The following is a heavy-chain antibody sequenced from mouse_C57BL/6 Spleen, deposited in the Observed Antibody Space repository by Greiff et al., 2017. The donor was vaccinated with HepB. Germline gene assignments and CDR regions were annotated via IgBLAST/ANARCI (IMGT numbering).Heavy chain of an antibody. CDR3: ARGGIYYDYDPFAY. CDR2: ISYDGSN. J-gene: IGHJ3*01. V-gene: IGHV3-6*01. D-gene: IGHD2-4*01. CDR1: GYSITSGYY. Sequence: VQLKESGPGLVKPSQSLSLTCSVTGYSITSGYYWNWIRQFPGNKLEWMGYISYDGSNNYNPSLKNRISITRDTSKNQFFLKLNSVTTEDTATYYCARGGIYYDYDPFAYWGQGTLVTVSA.